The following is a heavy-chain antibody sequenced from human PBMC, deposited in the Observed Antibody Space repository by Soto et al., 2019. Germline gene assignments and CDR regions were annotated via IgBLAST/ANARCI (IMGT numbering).Heavy chain of an antibody. CDR3: AFSAGGYRYAYYYYYGMDV. V-gene: IGHV3-23*01. J-gene: IGHJ6*02. CDR1: GFTFSSYA. D-gene: IGHD5-18*01. CDR2: ISGSGGST. Sequence: GGSLRLSCAASGFTFSSYAMSWVRQAPGKGLEWVSAISGSGGSTYYADSVKGRFTISRDNSKNTLYLQMNSLRAEDTAVYYCAFSAGGYRYAYYYYYGMDVWGQGTTVTVSS.